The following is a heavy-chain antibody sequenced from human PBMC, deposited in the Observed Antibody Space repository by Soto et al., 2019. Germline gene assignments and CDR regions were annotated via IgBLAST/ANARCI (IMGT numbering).Heavy chain of an antibody. Sequence: ASVKGSLKAAGYTFTSYYMHWVRQAPGQGLEWMGWISVYNGNTNYAQRLRGRVTMTTDTSTTTAYMELRSLRPEDTAVYYCARGQKLFQDGRVDYWGQGSLVTVS. D-gene: IGHD1-1*01. CDR3: ARGQKLFQDGRVDY. J-gene: IGHJ4*02. CDR2: ISVYNGNT. CDR1: GYTFTSYY. V-gene: IGHV1-18*04.